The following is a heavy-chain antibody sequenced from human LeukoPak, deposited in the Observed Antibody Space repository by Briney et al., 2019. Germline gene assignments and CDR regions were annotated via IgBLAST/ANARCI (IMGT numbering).Heavy chain of an antibody. V-gene: IGHV3-21*01. D-gene: IGHD5-18*01. CDR3: ARKSYGFSAFDY. Sequence: PGGSLRLSCAASGFTFSSYSMNWVRQAPGKGLEWVSSISSSSSSYMYYADSVKGRFTISRDNAKNSLYLQMNSLRAEDTAVYYCARKSYGFSAFDYWGQGTLVTVSS. CDR1: GFTFSSYS. J-gene: IGHJ4*02. CDR2: ISSSSSSYM.